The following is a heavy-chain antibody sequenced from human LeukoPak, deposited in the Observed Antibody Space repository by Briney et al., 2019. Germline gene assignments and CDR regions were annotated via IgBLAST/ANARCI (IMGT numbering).Heavy chain of an antibody. CDR3: ASDIGYGSGSYSALVFDY. V-gene: IGHV1-46*01. D-gene: IGHD3-10*01. Sequence: GASVKVSCKASGYTFTSYYMHWVRQAPGQGLEWMGIINPSGGSTSYARKFQGRVTMTRDTSTSTVYMELSSLRSEDTAVYYCASDIGYGSGSYSALVFDYWGQGTLVTVSS. CDR2: INPSGGST. CDR1: GYTFTSYY. J-gene: IGHJ4*02.